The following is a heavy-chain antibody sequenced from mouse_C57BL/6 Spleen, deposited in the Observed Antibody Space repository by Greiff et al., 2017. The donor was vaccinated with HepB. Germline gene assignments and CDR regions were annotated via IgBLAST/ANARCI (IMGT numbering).Heavy chain of an antibody. CDR3: AYYSNYEDDY. CDR2: INPNNGGT. J-gene: IGHJ2*01. CDR1: GYTFTDYY. D-gene: IGHD2-5*01. V-gene: IGHV1-26*01. Sequence: VQLQQSGPELVKPGASVKISCKASGYTFTDYYMNWVKQSHGKSLEWIGDINPNNGGTSYNQKFKGKATLTVDKSSSTAYMELRSLTSEDSAVYYCAYYSNYEDDYWGQGTTLTVSS.